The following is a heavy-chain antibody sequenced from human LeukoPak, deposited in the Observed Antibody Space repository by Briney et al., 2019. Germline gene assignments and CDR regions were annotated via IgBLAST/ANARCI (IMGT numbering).Heavy chain of an antibody. J-gene: IGHJ4*02. CDR2: IYYSGST. CDR3: ASRAVITMIEDY. Sequence: SETLSLTCTVSGGSISSSSYYWGWSRQPPGEGLEWVGSIYYSGSTYYNPSLKSRVTISVDTSKNQFSLKLSSVTAADTAVYYCASRAVITMIEDYWGQGTLVTVSS. D-gene: IGHD3-22*01. V-gene: IGHV4-39*01. CDR1: GGSISSSSYY.